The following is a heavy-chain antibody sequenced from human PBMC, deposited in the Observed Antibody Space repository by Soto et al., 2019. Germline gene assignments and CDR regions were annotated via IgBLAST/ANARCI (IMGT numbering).Heavy chain of an antibody. CDR2: IYYSGST. V-gene: IGHV4-39*01. Sequence: SETLSLTCTVSGGSISSSSYYWGWIRQPPGKGLEWIGSIYYSGSTYYNPSLKSRVTISVGTSKNQFSLRLSSVTAADTAVYYCARQAGGQLAHYYYYYMDVWGKGTTVTVSS. CDR1: GGSISSSSYY. CDR3: ARQAGGQLAHYYYYYMDV. J-gene: IGHJ6*03. D-gene: IGHD6-6*01.